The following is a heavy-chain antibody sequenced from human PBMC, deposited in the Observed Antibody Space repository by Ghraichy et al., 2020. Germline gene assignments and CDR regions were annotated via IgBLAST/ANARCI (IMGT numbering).Heavy chain of an antibody. V-gene: IGHV2-5*01. D-gene: IGHD3-10*01. J-gene: IGHJ4*02. Sequence: SGPTLVKPTQTLTLTCTFSGFSLSTSGVGVGWIRQPPGKALEWLALIYWNDDKRYSPSLKSRLTITKDTSKNQVVLTMTNMDPVDTATYYCARQGIWFGELLWYYVDYWGQGTLVTVSS. CDR2: IYWNDDK. CDR1: GFSLSTSGVG. CDR3: ARQGIWFGELLWYYVDY.